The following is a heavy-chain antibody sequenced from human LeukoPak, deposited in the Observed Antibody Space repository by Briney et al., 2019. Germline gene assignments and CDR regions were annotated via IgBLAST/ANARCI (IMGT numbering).Heavy chain of an antibody. V-gene: IGHV3-11*01. CDR2: ISRIGNTK. Sequence: KPGGSLRLSCTASGFIFGDYYMAWVRQAPGKGLEWISYISRIGNTKYDAGSVKGRFTISRDNAQNSLYLQMNSLRAEDTAIYYCVRDRGTYRPIDYWGQGTLVTVSS. CDR3: VRDRGTYRPIDY. CDR1: GFIFGDYY. D-gene: IGHD1-26*01. J-gene: IGHJ4*02.